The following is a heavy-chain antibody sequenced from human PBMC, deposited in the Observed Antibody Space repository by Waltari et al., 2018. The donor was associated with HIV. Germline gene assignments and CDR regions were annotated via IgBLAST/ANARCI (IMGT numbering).Heavy chain of an antibody. D-gene: IGHD1-26*01. CDR3: ARGSSGSYRWFDP. J-gene: IGHJ5*02. V-gene: IGHV1-69*15. Sequence: QEQLVQSGAEVKKPGSSVKVSCKASGGTFSSNSSSWVRQAPGQGLEWMGNIIRVFESTTYAQKFHGRLTISADESTSTVFMELSSLSFDDTAVYYCARGSSGSYRWFDPWGHGTLVTVSS. CDR1: GGTFSSNS. CDR2: IIRVFEST.